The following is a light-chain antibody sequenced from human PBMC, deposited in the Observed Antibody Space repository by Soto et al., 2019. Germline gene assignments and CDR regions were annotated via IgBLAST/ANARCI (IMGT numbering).Light chain of an antibody. CDR1: QSVTSTY. J-gene: IGKJ4*01. V-gene: IGKV3-20*01. Sequence: EIVLTQSPGTLSLSPGERATLSCRATQSVTSTYLAWYQQKPGQAPRLLIYGASIRASGFSDKFSGSGSGTDFTLTIRRLEPEDSAVYYCQHYGSSPRLTFGGGTKVEIK. CDR2: GAS. CDR3: QHYGSSPRLT.